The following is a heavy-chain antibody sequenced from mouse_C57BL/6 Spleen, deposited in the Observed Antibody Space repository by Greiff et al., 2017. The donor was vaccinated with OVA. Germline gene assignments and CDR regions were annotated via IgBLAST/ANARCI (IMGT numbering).Heavy chain of an antibody. CDR1: GYTFTSYW. CDR3: AREITTVVERYWYFDV. D-gene: IGHD1-1*01. V-gene: IGHV1-64*01. J-gene: IGHJ1*03. CDR2: IHPNSGST. Sequence: QVQLHQPGAELVKPGASVKLSCKASGYTFTSYWMHWVKQRPGQGLEWIGMIHPNSGSTNYNEKFKSKATLTVDKSSSAAYMQLSSLTSEDSAVYYCAREITTVVERYWYFDVWGTGTTVTVSS.